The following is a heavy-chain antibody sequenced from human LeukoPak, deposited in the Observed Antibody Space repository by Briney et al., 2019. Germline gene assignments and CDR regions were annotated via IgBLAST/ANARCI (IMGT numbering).Heavy chain of an antibody. Sequence: PGGSLRLSCAASGFTFSSYGMHWVRQAPGKGLEWVAFIRYDGSNKYYADPVKGRFTISRDNSKNTLYLQMNSLRAEDTAVYYCAAYGSGRLYYYYYMDVWGKGTTVTISS. CDR1: GFTFSSYG. CDR2: IRYDGSNK. J-gene: IGHJ6*03. V-gene: IGHV3-30*02. D-gene: IGHD3-10*01. CDR3: AAYGSGRLYYYYYMDV.